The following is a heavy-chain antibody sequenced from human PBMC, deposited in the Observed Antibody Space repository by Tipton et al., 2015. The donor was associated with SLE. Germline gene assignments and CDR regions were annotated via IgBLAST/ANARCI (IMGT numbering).Heavy chain of an antibody. CDR1: GGSISSGSYY. D-gene: IGHD3-16*01. CDR2: IFYTGST. CDR3: ARDSLNWGSYYHGMDV. Sequence: TLSLTCTVSGGSISSGSYYWSWIRQPAGKGLEWIGHIFYTGSTRYNPSLKSRVTISVDTSKSQIFLKMSSVTAADTAVYYCARDSLNWGSYYHGMDVWGQGTTVTVSS. J-gene: IGHJ6*02. V-gene: IGHV4-61*10.